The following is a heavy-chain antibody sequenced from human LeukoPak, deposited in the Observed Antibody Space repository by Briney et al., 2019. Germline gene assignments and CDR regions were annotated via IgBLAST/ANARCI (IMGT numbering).Heavy chain of an antibody. Sequence: GGSPRLSCAASGFTFSSYEMNWVRQAPGKGREWISYISGGGSTIYYADSVKGRFTTSRDNAKNSLYLQMNSLSADETAVYYCARTGFATIYRLVYNYYAMDVWGKGTTVTVSS. CDR2: ISGGGSTI. D-gene: IGHD5-12*01. CDR1: GFTFSSYE. V-gene: IGHV3-48*03. CDR3: ARTGFATIYRLVYNYYAMDV. J-gene: IGHJ6*04.